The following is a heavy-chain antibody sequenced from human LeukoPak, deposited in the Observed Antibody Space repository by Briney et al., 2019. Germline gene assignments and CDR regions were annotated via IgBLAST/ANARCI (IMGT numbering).Heavy chain of an antibody. CDR3: ARDRTGFGELADY. J-gene: IGHJ4*02. D-gene: IGHD3-10*01. CDR2: IYYSGNT. Sequence: PSETLSLICAVSGGSITNSYWSWIRQPPGKGLEWIGYIYYSGNTKYSPSLKSRVTISVDTSKNQFSLNLSSVTAADTAVYLCARDRTGFGELADYWGQGTLVTVSS. CDR1: GGSITNSY. V-gene: IGHV4-59*01.